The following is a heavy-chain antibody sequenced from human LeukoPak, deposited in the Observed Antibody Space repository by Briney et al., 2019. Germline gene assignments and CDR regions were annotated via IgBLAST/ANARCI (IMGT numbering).Heavy chain of an antibody. Sequence: GGSPRLSCAASGFTVSSSYMSWVRQAPGKGLEWVSVIYSDGSTYYTDSVKGRFTISRDNSKNTLHLQMNSLRAEDTAVYYCARGYGGNSGWYYYMDVWGTGTTVTVSS. CDR1: GFTVSSSY. V-gene: IGHV3-53*01. CDR3: ARGYGGNSGWYYYMDV. CDR2: IYSDGST. D-gene: IGHD4-23*01. J-gene: IGHJ6*03.